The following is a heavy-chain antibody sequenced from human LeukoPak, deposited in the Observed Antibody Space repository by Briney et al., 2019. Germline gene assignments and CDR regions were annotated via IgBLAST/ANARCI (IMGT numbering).Heavy chain of an antibody. J-gene: IGHJ4*02. CDR3: ARDMTGPTGASIDY. D-gene: IGHD3-9*01. CDR1: GFTFSSYG. CDR2: IWYDGSNK. V-gene: IGHV3-33*01. Sequence: GRSLRLSCAASGFTFSSYGMHWVRQAPGKGLEWVAVIWYDGSNKYYADSVKGRFTISRDNSRNTLYLQMNSLRAEDTAVSSCARDMTGPTGASIDYWGQGTLVTVSS.